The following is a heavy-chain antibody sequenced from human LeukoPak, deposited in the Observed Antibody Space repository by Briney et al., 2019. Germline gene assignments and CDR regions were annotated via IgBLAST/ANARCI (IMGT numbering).Heavy chain of an antibody. CDR3: ARRGRSRDGYNGFDP. V-gene: IGHV4-39*01. J-gene: IGHJ5*02. CDR1: GGSIRSSYYY. CDR2: IYYSGST. Sequence: SETLSLTCTISGGSIRSSYYYWGWIRQPPGKGLEWIGSIYYSGSTYYNPSLKSRVTISVDTSKNQFSLKLSSVTAADTAVYYCARRGRSRDGYNGFDPWGQGTLVTVSS. D-gene: IGHD5-24*01.